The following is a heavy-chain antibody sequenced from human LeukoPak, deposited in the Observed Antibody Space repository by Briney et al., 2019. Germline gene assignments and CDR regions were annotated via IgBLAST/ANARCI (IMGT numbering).Heavy chain of an antibody. J-gene: IGHJ4*02. CDR1: GFTFSSYW. D-gene: IGHD3/OR15-3a*01. Sequence: GGSLRLSCAASGFTFSSYWMSWVRQAPGKRLEWVSSISSSSYIYYADSVKGRFTISRDNAKNSLYLQMNSLRAEDTAVYYCARQTGSGLFILPGGQGTLVTVSS. CDR3: ARQTGSGLFILP. CDR2: ISSSSYI. V-gene: IGHV3-21*01.